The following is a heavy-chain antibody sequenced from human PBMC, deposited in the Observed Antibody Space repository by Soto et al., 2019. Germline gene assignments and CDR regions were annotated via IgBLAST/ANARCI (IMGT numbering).Heavy chain of an antibody. Sequence: GGSLRLSCAASGLTVSSNYMSWVRQAPGKGLEWVSVIYSGGSTYYADSVKGRFTISRDNSKNTLYLQMNSLRAEDTAVYYCAYRDGYNFRRDYWGPGPVVTVST. CDR1: GLTVSSNY. CDR3: AYRDGYNFRRDY. D-gene: IGHD5-12*01. V-gene: IGHV3-53*01. J-gene: IGHJ4*01. CDR2: IYSGGST.